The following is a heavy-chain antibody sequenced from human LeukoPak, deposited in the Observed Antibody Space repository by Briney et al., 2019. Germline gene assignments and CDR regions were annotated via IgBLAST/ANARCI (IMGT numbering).Heavy chain of an antibody. V-gene: IGHV3-30*04. CDR3: AREVARPNFFDY. J-gene: IGHJ4*02. Sequence: GGSLRLSCAASGFTFRNYAMHWVRQAPGKGLEWVAVTSHDETTKYADSVKGRFTISRDNSKNTLYLQMNGLRAEDTAVYFCAREVARPNFFDYWGQGTLVTVSS. CDR2: TSHDETTK. CDR1: GFTFRNYA. D-gene: IGHD6-6*01.